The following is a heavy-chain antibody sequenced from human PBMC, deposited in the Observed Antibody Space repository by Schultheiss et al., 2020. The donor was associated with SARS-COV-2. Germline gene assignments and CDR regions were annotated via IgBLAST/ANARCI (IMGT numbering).Heavy chain of an antibody. CDR1: GFTFSSYA. Sequence: GGSLRLSCAASGFTFSSYAMHWVRQAPGKGLEWVAVIWYDGSNKYYADSVKGRFTISRDNSKNTLYLQMNSLRAEDTAVYYCARDEYSSGWYTYYYMDVWGKGTTVTVSS. CDR2: IWYDGSNK. D-gene: IGHD6-19*01. V-gene: IGHV3-30*07. J-gene: IGHJ6*03. CDR3: ARDEYSSGWYTYYYMDV.